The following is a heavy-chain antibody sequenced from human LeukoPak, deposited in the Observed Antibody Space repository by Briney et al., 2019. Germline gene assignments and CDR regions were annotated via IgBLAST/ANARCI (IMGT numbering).Heavy chain of an antibody. CDR3: AIQLGYYDSSGSAFDI. CDR2: SNYSWSY. D-gene: IGHD3-22*01. V-gene: IGHV4-39*01. J-gene: IGHJ3*02. Sequence: PSGTLSLTCTVSGCSLSSSSYYWGWLPPPPGMGLGWIRSSNYSWSYYANPSLKRRVTITENTSKNQFSLKLSSVTAADTAVYDCAIQLGYYDSSGSAFDIWGQGTMVTVSS. CDR1: GCSLSSSSYY.